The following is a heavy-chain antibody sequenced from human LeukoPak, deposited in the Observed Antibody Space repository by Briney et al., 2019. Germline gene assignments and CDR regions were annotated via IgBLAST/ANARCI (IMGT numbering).Heavy chain of an antibody. CDR2: ISYDGSNK. CDR3: ARDTYYYDGSGYTD. V-gene: IGHV3-30-3*01. D-gene: IGHD3-22*01. Sequence: PGGSLRLSCAASGFTFSSYAMHWARQAPGKGLEWVAVISYDGSNKYYADSVKGRFTISRDNSKNTLYLQMNSLRAEDTAVYYCARDTYYYDGSGYTDWGQGTLVTVSS. J-gene: IGHJ4*02. CDR1: GFTFSSYA.